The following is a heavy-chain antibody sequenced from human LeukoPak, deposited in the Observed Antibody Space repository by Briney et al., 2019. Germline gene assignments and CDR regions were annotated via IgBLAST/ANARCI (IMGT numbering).Heavy chain of an antibody. V-gene: IGHV3-23*01. D-gene: IGHD3-22*01. CDR1: GFTFSSHA. CDR2: ISDSGAYT. J-gene: IGHJ4*02. Sequence: PGGSLRLSCAASGFTFSSHAMTWVRQAPGKGLEWVSAISDSGAYTHYADSVKGRFIISRDNSKNTLYLQMNSLRAEDTAVYYCAKEFYYDSSGFPSLYFDFWGQGTLVTGSS. CDR3: AKEFYYDSSGFPSLYFDF.